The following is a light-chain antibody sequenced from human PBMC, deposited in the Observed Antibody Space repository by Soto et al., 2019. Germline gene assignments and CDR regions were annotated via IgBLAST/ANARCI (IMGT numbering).Light chain of an antibody. J-gene: IGLJ3*02. V-gene: IGLV1-44*01. CDR3: AAWDDSLNAWL. Sequence: QSMLTQAPSASGTPGQRVIISCSGNSSNIGTNTVNWYQQLPGTAPKLLIYSNNRRPSGVPDRFSGSKSGTSASLAISGLQSEDEADYCCAAWDDSLNAWLFGGGTKLTVL. CDR1: SSNIGTNT. CDR2: SNN.